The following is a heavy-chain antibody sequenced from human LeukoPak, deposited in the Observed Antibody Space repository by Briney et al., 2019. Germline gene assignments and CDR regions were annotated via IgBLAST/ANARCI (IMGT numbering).Heavy chain of an antibody. V-gene: IGHV4-59*01. CDR1: GGSIGSYY. J-gene: IGHJ4*02. CDR3: ARDGVAGGFDY. Sequence: SEALSLTCTVSGGSIGSYYWNWIRQAPGKGLEWIGYIHYSGSTNHNSSLKSRVTISVDTSKNQYSLKLSSVTAADTAVYYCARDGVAGGFDYWGQGTLVTVSS. D-gene: IGHD6-19*01. CDR2: IHYSGST.